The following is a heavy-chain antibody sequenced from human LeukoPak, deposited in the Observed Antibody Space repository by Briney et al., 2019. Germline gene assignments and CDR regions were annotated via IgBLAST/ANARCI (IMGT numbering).Heavy chain of an antibody. CDR3: AKESTGLGELSLDY. Sequence: GGSLRLSCAASGFTFSDYYMSWIRQAPGKGLEWVSYISSSGSTIYYADSVKGRFTISRDNSKNSLYLQMNSLRTEDTALYYCAKESTGLGELSLDYWGQGTLVTVSP. CDR1: GFTFSDYY. CDR2: ISSSGSTI. J-gene: IGHJ4*02. D-gene: IGHD3-16*02. V-gene: IGHV3-11*01.